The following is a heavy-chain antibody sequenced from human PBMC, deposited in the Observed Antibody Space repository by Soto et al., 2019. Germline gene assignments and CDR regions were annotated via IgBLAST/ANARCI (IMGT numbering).Heavy chain of an antibody. J-gene: IGHJ4*02. CDR2: ISSSGSTI. CDR3: ARPPTTENVNY. Sequence: EVQLVESGGGLVQPGGSLRLSCAASGFTFSSYEMNWVRQAPGKGLEWVSYISSSGSTIYYADSVKGRFTISRDNAKNSLYLQMNSLRAEDTAVYYCARPPTTENVNYWGQGTLVTVSS. V-gene: IGHV3-48*03. CDR1: GFTFSSYE. D-gene: IGHD4-17*01.